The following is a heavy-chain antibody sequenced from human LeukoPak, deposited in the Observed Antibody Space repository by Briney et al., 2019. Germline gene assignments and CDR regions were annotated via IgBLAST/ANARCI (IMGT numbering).Heavy chain of an antibody. D-gene: IGHD3-9*01. Sequence: PGGSLRLSCAASGFTFSSYGMHWVRQAPGKGLEWVAFIRYDGSNKYYADSVKGRFTISRDNSKNTLYLQMNSLRAEDTSVYYGATPIRYIDWPDYWGEETLVTVSS. J-gene: IGHJ4*02. CDR3: ATPIRYIDWPDY. V-gene: IGHV3-30*02. CDR1: GFTFSSYG. CDR2: IRYDGSNK.